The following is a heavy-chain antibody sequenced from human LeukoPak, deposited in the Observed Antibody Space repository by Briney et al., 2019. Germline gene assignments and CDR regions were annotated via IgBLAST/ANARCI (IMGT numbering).Heavy chain of an antibody. D-gene: IGHD2-15*01. CDR3: ARTYCSGGTCYQTYDC. CDR1: GGSISSGDYN. CDR2: IYYSGST. V-gene: IGHV4-30-4*01. J-gene: IGHJ4*02. Sequence: SETLSLTCSVSGGSISSGDYNWSWIRQPPGKGLEWIGYIYYSGSTYYNPSLESRVTISVDTSKNQFSLKLTSVTAADTAVYYCARTYCSGGTCYQTYDCWGERTLVTVSS.